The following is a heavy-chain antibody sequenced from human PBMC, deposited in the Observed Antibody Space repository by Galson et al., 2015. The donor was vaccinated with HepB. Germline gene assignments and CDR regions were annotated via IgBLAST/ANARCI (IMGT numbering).Heavy chain of an antibody. Sequence: SVKVSCKASGYTFTNYGINWVRQAPGQGLEWMGWISGYNVNTNYAQKLQDRVTVTTDTSTSTAYMELRSLRSDDTAVYYCARARYSTSPPDYWGQGTLATVSS. CDR2: ISGYNVNT. CDR3: ARARYSTSPPDY. CDR1: GYTFTNYG. J-gene: IGHJ4*02. V-gene: IGHV1-18*01. D-gene: IGHD1-26*01.